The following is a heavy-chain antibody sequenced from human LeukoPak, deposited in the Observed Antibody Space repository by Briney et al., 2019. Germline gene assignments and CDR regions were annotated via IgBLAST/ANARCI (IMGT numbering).Heavy chain of an antibody. CDR3: ARGPNSNWSGLDF. CDR1: GFSFSGHW. CDR2: ISPTGSTT. D-gene: IGHD6-6*01. Sequence: PGGSLRLSCIASGFSFSGHWMHWARQLPGKGLVWVSRISPTGSTTSYADSVKGRLTVSRDNAKNTLYLQVNNLRGEDTAVYYCARGPNSNWSGLDFWGQGTLLTVSS. J-gene: IGHJ4*02. V-gene: IGHV3-74*01.